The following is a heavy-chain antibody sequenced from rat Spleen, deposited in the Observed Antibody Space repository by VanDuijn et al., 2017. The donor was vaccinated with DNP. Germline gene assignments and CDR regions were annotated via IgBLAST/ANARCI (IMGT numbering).Heavy chain of an antibody. J-gene: IGHJ3*01. CDR3: ASLWTLTY. CDR2: ISYDGSDI. Sequence: EVQLVESGGGLVQPGRSLKLSCAASGFTFSDYYMAWVRQAPAKGLEWVATISYDGSDIYYRDSVTGRFTISRDNAKSALYLQMDSLRSEDTATYYCASLWTLTYWGQGTLVTVSS. D-gene: IGHD1-3*01. V-gene: IGHV5S10*01. CDR1: GFTFSDYY.